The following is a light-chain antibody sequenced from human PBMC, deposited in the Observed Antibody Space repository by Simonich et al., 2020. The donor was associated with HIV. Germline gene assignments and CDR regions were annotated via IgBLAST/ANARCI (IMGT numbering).Light chain of an antibody. J-gene: IGKJ1*01. CDR3: MQALQTPRT. CDR2: KIS. V-gene: IGKV2-30*02. Sequence: DVVMTQSPLSLPVTLGQPASISCRFSPSLVHSDGNTYLSWFQQRPGQSPRRLIYKISNRESGVPDRFSGSGSGTDFSLKISRVEAEDVVVYYCMQALQTPRTFGQGTKVEIK. CDR1: PSLVHSDGNTY.